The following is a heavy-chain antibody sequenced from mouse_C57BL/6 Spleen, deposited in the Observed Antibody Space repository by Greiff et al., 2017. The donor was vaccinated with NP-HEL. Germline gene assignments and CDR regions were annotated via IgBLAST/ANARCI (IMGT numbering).Heavy chain of an antibody. V-gene: IGHV1-69*01. CDR3: ARGGSRGTDY. Sequence: QVQLKQPGAELVMPGASVKLSCKASGYTFTSYWMHWVKQRPGQGLEWIGEIDPSDSYTNYNQKFKGKSTLTVDKSSSTAYMQLSSLTSEDSAVYYCARGGSRGTDYWGQGTTLTVSS. D-gene: IGHD1-1*01. CDR1: GYTFTSYW. CDR2: IDPSDSYT. J-gene: IGHJ2*01.